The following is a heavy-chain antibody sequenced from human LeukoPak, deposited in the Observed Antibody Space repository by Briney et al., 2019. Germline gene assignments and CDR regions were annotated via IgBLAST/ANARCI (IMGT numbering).Heavy chain of an antibody. CDR2: IYYSGST. CDR3: ARGRGHPQVGGLDY. V-gene: IGHV4-59*01. D-gene: IGHD3-10*01. Sequence: TPSETLSLTCTVSGGSISGYYWSWIRQPPGKGLEWIGYIYYSGSTNYNPSLKSRVTISVDTSKNQFSLKLSSVTAADTAVYYCARGRGHPQVGGLDYWGQGTLVTVSS. J-gene: IGHJ4*02. CDR1: GGSISGYY.